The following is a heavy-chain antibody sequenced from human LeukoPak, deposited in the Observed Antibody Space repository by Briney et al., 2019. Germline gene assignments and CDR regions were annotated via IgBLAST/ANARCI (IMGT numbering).Heavy chain of an antibody. CDR3: ARPPATYCSGGSCYSY. D-gene: IGHD2-15*01. CDR1: GDSFTSYW. CDR2: IYPGDSDT. V-gene: IGHV5-51*01. Sequence: GESLKISCKGSGDSFTSYWIGWVRQMPGKGLEWMGIIYPGDSDTRYSPSFQGQVTISADKSISTAYLQWSSLKASDTAMYYCARPPATYCSGGSCYSYWGQGTLVTVSS. J-gene: IGHJ4*02.